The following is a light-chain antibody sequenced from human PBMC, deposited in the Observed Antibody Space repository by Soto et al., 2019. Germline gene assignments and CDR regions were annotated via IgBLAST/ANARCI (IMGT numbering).Light chain of an antibody. CDR2: WAT. V-gene: IGKV4-1*01. J-gene: IGKJ3*01. CDR1: QSVLYSSNNKNY. Sequence: DIVMTQSPDSLAVSLGERATINCKSSQSVLYSSNNKNYLVWYQQKAGQPPKLLIYWATTRESGVPDRFSGSGSGTDFTLSISSLQAEDVAVYYCQQYYSSPLTFGPGTRVDVK. CDR3: QQYYSSPLT.